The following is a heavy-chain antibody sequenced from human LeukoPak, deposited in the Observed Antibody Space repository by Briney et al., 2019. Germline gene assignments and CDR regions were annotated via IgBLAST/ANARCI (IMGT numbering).Heavy chain of an antibody. D-gene: IGHD3-3*01. V-gene: IGHV4-38-2*02. Sequence: TSETLSLTCTVSGYSISSGYDWGWIRQPPGKGLEWIGSIYYRRTTYYNPSLKSRVTISVDTSKNQFSLKLSSVTAADTAVYYCAREVRVFGVVISLDYWGQGTLVTVSS. CDR1: GYSISSGYD. CDR2: IYYRRTT. J-gene: IGHJ4*02. CDR3: AREVRVFGVVISLDY.